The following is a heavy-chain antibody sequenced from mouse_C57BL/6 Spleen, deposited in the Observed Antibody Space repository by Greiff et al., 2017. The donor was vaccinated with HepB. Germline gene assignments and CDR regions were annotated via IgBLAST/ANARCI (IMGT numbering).Heavy chain of an antibody. CDR2: IYPGSGNT. J-gene: IGHJ3*01. D-gene: IGHD2-3*01. CDR1: GYTFTDYY. Sequence: VQLQQSGAELVRPGASVKLSCKASGYTFTDYYINWVKQRPGQGLEWIARIYPGSGNTYYNEKFKGKATLTAEKSSSTAYMQLSSLTSEYSAVYFWARGDGYLVWFAYWGQGTLVTVSA. V-gene: IGHV1-76*01. CDR3: ARGDGYLVWFAY.